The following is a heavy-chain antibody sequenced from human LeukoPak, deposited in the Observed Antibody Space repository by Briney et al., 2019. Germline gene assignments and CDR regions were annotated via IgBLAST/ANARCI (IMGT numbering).Heavy chain of an antibody. CDR2: IKTDGTTT. Sequence: GGSLRLSCAVSGFTFSSYWMQWVRQAPGKGLEWVSRIKTDGTTTTYADSVKGRFTISRDYSKNTLYLQVNSLRPEDTAVYYCAKLSGAYGDSRDYWGQGTLVTVSS. V-gene: IGHV3-74*03. CDR3: AKLSGAYGDSRDY. D-gene: IGHD4-17*01. CDR1: GFTFSSYW. J-gene: IGHJ4*02.